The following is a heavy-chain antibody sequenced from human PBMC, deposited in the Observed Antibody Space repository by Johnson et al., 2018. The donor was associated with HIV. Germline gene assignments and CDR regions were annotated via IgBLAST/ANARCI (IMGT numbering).Heavy chain of an antibody. V-gene: IGHV3-23*04. CDR1: GFTFSSYA. D-gene: IGHD4-11*01. CDR2: ISGSGGST. J-gene: IGHJ3*02. Sequence: VQLVESGGGLVQPGESLRLSCAASGFTFSSYAMSWVRQAPGKGLDWVSAISGSGGSTYYADSVKGRFTISRDSSNNTLYLQMNNLRLGDTAVYYCARSVHDYSDYLWGRDAFDIWGQGTMVIVSS. CDR3: ARSVHDYSDYLWGRDAFDI.